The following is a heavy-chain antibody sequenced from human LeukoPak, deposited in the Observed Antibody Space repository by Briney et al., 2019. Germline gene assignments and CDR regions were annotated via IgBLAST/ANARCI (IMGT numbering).Heavy chain of an antibody. CDR3: ASYCSGGSCYSAHMDV. CDR2: INPNSGGT. J-gene: IGHJ6*03. V-gene: IGHV1-2*06. CDR1: GYTFTGYY. Sequence: ASVKVSCTASGYTFTGYYMHWVRQAPGQGLEWMGRINPNSGGTNYAQKFQGRVTMTRDTSISTAYMELSRLRSGDTAVYYCASYCSGGSCYSAHMDVWGKGTTVTVSS. D-gene: IGHD2-15*01.